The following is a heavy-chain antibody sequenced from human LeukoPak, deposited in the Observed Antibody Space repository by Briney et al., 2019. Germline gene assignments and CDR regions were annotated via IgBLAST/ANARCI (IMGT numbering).Heavy chain of an antibody. CDR1: GYTFTSYG. CDR2: ISAYNGNT. Sequence: ASVKVSCKASGYTFTSYGISWVRQAPGQGLEWMGWISAYNGNTNYAQKLRGRVTMTTDTSTSTAYMELRSLRSDDTAVYYCARAYSSGWPSSRYYYGMDVWGQGTTVTVSS. CDR3: ARAYSSGWPSSRYYYGMDV. J-gene: IGHJ6*02. V-gene: IGHV1-18*01. D-gene: IGHD6-19*01.